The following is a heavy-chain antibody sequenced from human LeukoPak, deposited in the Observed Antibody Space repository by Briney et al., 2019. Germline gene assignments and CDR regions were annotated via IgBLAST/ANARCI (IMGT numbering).Heavy chain of an antibody. CDR1: GYSISSGFY. CDR3: ARGYPMVRGNFCDY. D-gene: IGHD3-10*01. J-gene: IGHJ4*02. V-gene: IGHV4-38-2*01. Sequence: PSETLSLTCAVSGYSISSGFYWGWIRQPPGKGLEWIGSIYHSGSTYYNPSLKSRVTISVDTSKNQFSLKLSSVTAADTAVYYCARGYPMVRGNFCDYWGQGTLATVSS. CDR2: IYHSGST.